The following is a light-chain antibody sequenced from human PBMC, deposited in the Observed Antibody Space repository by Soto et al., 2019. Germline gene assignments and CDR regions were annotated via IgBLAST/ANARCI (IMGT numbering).Light chain of an antibody. CDR3: TSFTRTAEV. V-gene: IGLV2-14*01. Sequence: SALTQPASVSGSPGQSITISCTGLSSDVGGHNYVSWYQQYPGKAPKLVIYDVSNRPSGVSNRFSGSKSGYTASLTISRLQAEDEADYFCTSFTRTAEVFGGGTKLTVL. CDR2: DVS. J-gene: IGLJ3*02. CDR1: SSDVGGHNY.